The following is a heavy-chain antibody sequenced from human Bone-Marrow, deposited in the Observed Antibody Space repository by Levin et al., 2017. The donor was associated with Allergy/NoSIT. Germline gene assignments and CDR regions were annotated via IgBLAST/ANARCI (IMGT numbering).Heavy chain of an antibody. J-gene: IGHJ6*02. CDR2: ITPYNGNT. D-gene: IGHD3-10*01. CDR1: GYIFTYRY. CDR3: ARSSLAESGTYAMEV. V-gene: IGHV1-45*02. Sequence: KISCKASGYIFTYRYLHWVRQAPGQALEWMGWITPYNGNTKYAAKFRDRVTFTRDGSLTIYMELRSLGSEDTAIYFCARSSLAESGTYAMEVWGQGTTVIVSS.